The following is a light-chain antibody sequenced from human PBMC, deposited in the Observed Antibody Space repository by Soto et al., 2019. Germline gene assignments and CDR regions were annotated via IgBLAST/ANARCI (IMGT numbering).Light chain of an antibody. J-gene: IGLJ1*01. CDR3: SSYTVTSVTLYV. V-gene: IGLV2-14*01. CDR1: DNLGEKY. Sequence: SELTQPPSVSVSPGQTASITCSGDNLGEKYICWYQQHPGKAPKVMIYEVSNRPSGVSNRFSGSKSGNTASLTISGLQAEDEADYYCSSYTVTSVTLYVFGTGTQLTVL. CDR2: EVS.